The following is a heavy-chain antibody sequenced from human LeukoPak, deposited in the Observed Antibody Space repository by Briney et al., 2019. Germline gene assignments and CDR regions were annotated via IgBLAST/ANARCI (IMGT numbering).Heavy chain of an antibody. V-gene: IGHV3-23*01. Sequence: GGSLRLSCATSGFTLNSYAMSWVRQAPGKGLEWVSAISGSGDSTYYADSVKGRFTISRDDSKNTLYLQMNSLRAEDTAIYFCAKDLRYLDWLLPIWGQGTLVTVSS. CDR2: ISGSGDST. J-gene: IGHJ4*02. CDR3: AKDLRYLDWLLPI. CDR1: GFTLNSYA. D-gene: IGHD3-9*01.